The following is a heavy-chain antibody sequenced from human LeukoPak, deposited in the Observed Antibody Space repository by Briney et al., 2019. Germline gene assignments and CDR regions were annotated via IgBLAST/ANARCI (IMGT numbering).Heavy chain of an antibody. CDR2: MYTNGES. CDR1: GGSINSQY. Sequence: TSETLSLTFTVSGGSINSQYWSWIRQPAGKGLEWIGRMYTNGESDYNPSLKSRVTMSVDTSKKQFSLKLNSMTAADTAVYYCARGYYGGAVDSWGQGILVIVSS. D-gene: IGHD3-16*01. CDR3: ARGYYGGAVDS. V-gene: IGHV4-4*07. J-gene: IGHJ4*02.